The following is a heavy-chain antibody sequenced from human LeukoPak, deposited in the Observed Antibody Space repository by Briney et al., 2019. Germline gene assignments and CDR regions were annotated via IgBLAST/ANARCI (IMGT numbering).Heavy chain of an antibody. V-gene: IGHV3-30*04. CDR2: ISYDGSNR. J-gene: IGHJ3*02. CDR3: ARVRDKSGYYSRNKNAFDI. Sequence: PGGSLRVSCAASGFTFSTYTMHWVRQAPGKGLQWVALISYDGSNRYYRDSVEGRFTISRDNSKNTLYLQMDSLRAEDTAVYYCARVRDKSGYYSRNKNAFDIWGQGTKVTVSS. CDR1: GFTFSTYT. D-gene: IGHD3-22*01.